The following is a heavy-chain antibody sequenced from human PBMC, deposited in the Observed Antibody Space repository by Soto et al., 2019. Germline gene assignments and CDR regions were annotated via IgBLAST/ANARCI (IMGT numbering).Heavy chain of an antibody. J-gene: IGHJ4*02. CDR1: GGSISSGGYY. V-gene: IGHV4-31*03. CDR3: ARDGAAGTFFDY. Sequence: SETLSLTCTVSGGSISSGGYYWSWIRQHPGKGLEWIGYIYYSGSTYYNPSLKSRVTISVDTSKNQFSLKLSSVTAADTAVYYCARDGAAGTFFDYWGQGTLVTV. D-gene: IGHD6-19*01. CDR2: IYYSGST.